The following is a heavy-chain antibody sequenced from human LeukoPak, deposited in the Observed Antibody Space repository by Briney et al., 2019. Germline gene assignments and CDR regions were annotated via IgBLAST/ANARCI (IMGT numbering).Heavy chain of an antibody. Sequence: SETLSLTCAVYGGSFSGYYWSWIRQPPGKGLERIGEINHSGSTNYNPSLKSRVTISVDTSKNQFSLKLSSVTAADTAVYYCARPRTSSRYFQHWGQGTLVTVSS. CDR1: GGSFSGYY. D-gene: IGHD3-10*01. V-gene: IGHV4-34*01. CDR2: INHSGST. CDR3: ARPRTSSRYFQH. J-gene: IGHJ1*01.